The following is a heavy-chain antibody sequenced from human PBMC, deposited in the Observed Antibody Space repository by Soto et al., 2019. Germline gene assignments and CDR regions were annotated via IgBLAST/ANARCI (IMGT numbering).Heavy chain of an antibody. V-gene: IGHV3-23*01. D-gene: IGHD2-21*01. J-gene: IGHJ4*02. CDR3: AREVAYFHSVAFVS. CDR1: GFTFSSYG. Sequence: GGSLRLSCAASGFTFSSYGMHWVRQAPGKGLEWVSTVNNNGDKTYYADSVKGRITISRDNSKNTLSLQMNSLRVEDTAIYYCAREVAYFHSVAFVSWGQGTLVTVSS. CDR2: VNNNGDKT.